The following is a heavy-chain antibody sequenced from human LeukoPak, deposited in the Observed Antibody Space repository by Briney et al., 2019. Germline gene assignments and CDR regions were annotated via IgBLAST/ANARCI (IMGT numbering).Heavy chain of an antibody. Sequence: GGSLRLSCAASGFTFSNFAMDWVRQAPGKGLEWVSTISGSGGSTYYADSVKGRFTISRDNSKNTLYLQMNSLRAEDTAVYYCAKMVHTEQWLVPFDYWGQGTLVTVSS. CDR3: AKMVHTEQWLVPFDY. D-gene: IGHD6-19*01. J-gene: IGHJ4*02. CDR2: ISGSGGST. V-gene: IGHV3-23*01. CDR1: GFTFSNFA.